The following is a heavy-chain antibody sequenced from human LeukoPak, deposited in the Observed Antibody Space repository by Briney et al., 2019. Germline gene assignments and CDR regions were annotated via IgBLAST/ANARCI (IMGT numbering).Heavy chain of an antibody. CDR2: IYYSGST. V-gene: IGHV4-31*03. D-gene: IGHD6-13*01. J-gene: IGHJ5*02. CDR3: ARDLGTAAGPGYNWFDP. Sequence: PSETLSLTCTVSGGSISSGGYYWSWIRQHPGKGLEWIGYIYYSGSTYYNPSLKSRVTISVDTSKNQFSLKLSSVTVADTAVYYCARDLGTAAGPGYNWFDPWGQGTLVTVSS. CDR1: GGSISSGGYY.